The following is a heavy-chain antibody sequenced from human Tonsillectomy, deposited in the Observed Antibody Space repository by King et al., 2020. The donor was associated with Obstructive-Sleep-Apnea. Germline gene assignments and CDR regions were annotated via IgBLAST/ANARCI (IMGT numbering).Heavy chain of an antibody. V-gene: IGHV3-7*03. J-gene: IGHJ4*02. Sequence: VQLVESGGNLVQPGGSLRLSCEASGFTFSDYWMSWVRQAPGKGPEWVANLRQDGGEKNYLDSVRGRFTISRDNAKKSLYLQMNSLRAEDTAVYYCVHRGGLASNRPVYFDHWGLGALVTVSS. CDR1: GFTFSDYW. CDR3: VHRGGLASNRPVYFDH. D-gene: IGHD1-14*01. CDR2: LRQDGGEK.